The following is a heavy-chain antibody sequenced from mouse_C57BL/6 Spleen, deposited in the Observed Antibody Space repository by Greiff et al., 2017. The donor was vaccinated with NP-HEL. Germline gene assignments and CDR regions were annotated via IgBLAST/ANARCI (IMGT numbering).Heavy chain of an antibody. J-gene: IGHJ3*01. CDR2: ISAGGSYT. Sequence: EVQLVESGGGLVKPGGSLKLSCAASGFTFSRYAMSWVRQTPEKRLEWVATISAGGSYTYFPDNVKGRFTISRDNDKNNLYLQMSHLKSEDTAMYYCAREDYSNRWFAYWGQGTLVTVSA. D-gene: IGHD2-5*01. CDR1: GFTFSRYA. CDR3: AREDYSNRWFAY. V-gene: IGHV5-4*01.